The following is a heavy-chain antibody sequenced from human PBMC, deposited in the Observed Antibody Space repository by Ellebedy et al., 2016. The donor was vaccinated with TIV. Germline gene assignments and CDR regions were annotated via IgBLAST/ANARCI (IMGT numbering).Heavy chain of an antibody. D-gene: IGHD3-16*02. CDR2: ITGGGGST. Sequence: PGGSLRLSCTASRFSFSSYAMSWVRQAPGKGLEWVSGITGGGGSTKYADSVKGRFTVSRDNSKSILYLQMNSLRPEDTAVYYCAKRNDDYDNVLGSYRYFDQWGQGTLVTVSS. CDR1: RFSFSSYA. J-gene: IGHJ4*02. CDR3: AKRNDDYDNVLGSYRYFDQ. V-gene: IGHV3-23*01.